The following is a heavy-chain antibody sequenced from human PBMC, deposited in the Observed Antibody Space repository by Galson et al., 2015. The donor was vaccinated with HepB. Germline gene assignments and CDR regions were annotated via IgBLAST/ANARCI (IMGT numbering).Heavy chain of an antibody. Sequence: SLRLSCAASGFTFDDYAMHWVRQAPGKGLEWVSGISWNSGSIGYADSVKGRFTISRDNAKNSLYLQMNSLRAEDTALYYCAKGGIAGPYYYMDVWGKGTTVTVSS. D-gene: IGHD6-13*01. CDR2: ISWNSGSI. V-gene: IGHV3-9*01. CDR3: AKGGIAGPYYYMDV. CDR1: GFTFDDYA. J-gene: IGHJ6*03.